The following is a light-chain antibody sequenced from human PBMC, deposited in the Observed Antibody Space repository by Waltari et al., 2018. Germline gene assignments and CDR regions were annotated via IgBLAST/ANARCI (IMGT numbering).Light chain of an antibody. J-gene: IGLJ1*01. CDR2: SNA. CDR1: SSNIGSNT. Sequence: QSVLTQPPSASGTPGQRVAISCSGSSSNIGSNTVNWYQQFPVTAPKLIIYSNAQRPPGVPDRSSGSRSGTSASRAISGLQSEDEADYYCAAWDDRLDGYVFGSGTKVTVL. CDR3: AAWDDRLDGYV. V-gene: IGLV1-44*01.